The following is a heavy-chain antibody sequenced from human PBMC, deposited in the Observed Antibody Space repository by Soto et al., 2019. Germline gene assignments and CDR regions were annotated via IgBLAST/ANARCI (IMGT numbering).Heavy chain of an antibody. J-gene: IGHJ4*02. Sequence: SVKVSCKASGGTLNNYAINWVRQAPGQGLEWMGGILPVSAPPGYAQKFQGRVSITADHSTSTVYMELSRLKSDDTAVYFCATDSNYDVSNSFWGQGTLVTVS. CDR3: ATDSNYDVSNSF. CDR2: ILPVSAPP. D-gene: IGHD3-3*01. V-gene: IGHV1-69*13. CDR1: GGTLNNYA.